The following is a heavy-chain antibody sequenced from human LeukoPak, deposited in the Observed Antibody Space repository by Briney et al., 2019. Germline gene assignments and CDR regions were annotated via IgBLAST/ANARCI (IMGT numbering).Heavy chain of an antibody. CDR3: ARGPYVLLWFGELLGDY. Sequence: GGSLRLSCAASGFTFSSYAMHWVRQAPGKGLEWVAVISYDGSNKYYADSVKGRFTISRDNSKNTLYLQMNSLRAEDTAVYYCARGPYVLLWFGELLGDYWGQGTLVTVSS. CDR1: GFTFSSYA. D-gene: IGHD3-10*01. J-gene: IGHJ4*02. CDR2: ISYDGSNK. V-gene: IGHV3-30-3*01.